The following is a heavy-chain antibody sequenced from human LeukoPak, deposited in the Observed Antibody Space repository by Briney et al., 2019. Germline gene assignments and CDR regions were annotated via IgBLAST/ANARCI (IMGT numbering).Heavy chain of an antibody. D-gene: IGHD4-11*01. CDR1: GYSFTSYW. CDR3: ARRSSGSSYLGTFDY. J-gene: IGHJ4*02. V-gene: IGHV5-51*01. CDR2: IYPGDSDT. Sequence: GESLKISCKGSGYSFTSYWIGWVRQMPGKGLEWMGIIYPGDSDTRYSPSFQGQVTISADKSISTAYLQWSSLKASDTAMCYCARRSSGSSYLGTFDYWGQGTLVTVSS.